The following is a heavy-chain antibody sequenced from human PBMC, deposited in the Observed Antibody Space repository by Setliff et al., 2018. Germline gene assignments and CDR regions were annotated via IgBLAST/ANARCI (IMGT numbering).Heavy chain of an antibody. CDR1: GGTFSSYG. CDR3: VREGVDTRSSTDYRYYMDV. V-gene: IGHV1-69*05. CDR2: TIPIFGTT. D-gene: IGHD5-18*01. Sequence: SVKVSCKASGGTFSSYGISWVRQAPGQGLEWMGGTIPIFGTTDYAQKFRGRVTIITDESTSTAYMQLSSLGSEDTAVYYCVREGVDTRSSTDYRYYMDVWGKGTTVTVSS. J-gene: IGHJ6*03.